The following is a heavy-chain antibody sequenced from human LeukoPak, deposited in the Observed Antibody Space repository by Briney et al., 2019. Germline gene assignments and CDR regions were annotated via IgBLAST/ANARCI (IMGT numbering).Heavy chain of an antibody. CDR3: AKVGRDGYNYFDY. J-gene: IGHJ4*02. V-gene: IGHV3-30*18. CDR1: GFTFSSYG. D-gene: IGHD5-24*01. Sequence: AGGSLRLSCAASGFTFSSYGMHWVRQAPGKGLEWVAVISYDRSNKYYADSVKGRFTISRDNSKNTLYLQMNSLRAEDTAVYYCAKVGRDGYNYFDYWGQGTLVTVSS. CDR2: ISYDRSNK.